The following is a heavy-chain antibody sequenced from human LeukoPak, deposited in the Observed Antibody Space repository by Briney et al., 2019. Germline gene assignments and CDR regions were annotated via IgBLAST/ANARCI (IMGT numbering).Heavy chain of an antibody. CDR3: ARNPFYYYGSGSSYFDY. Sequence: GGSLRLSCAASGFTFSTCAMSWVRHPPGKGLEWVSAISGSGGSTYYADSVRGRFTISRDNSKNTLYLQMNSLGAEDTAVYYCARNPFYYYGSGSSYFDYWGQGTLVTVSS. J-gene: IGHJ4*02. V-gene: IGHV3-23*01. D-gene: IGHD3-10*01. CDR1: GFTFSTCA. CDR2: ISGSGGST.